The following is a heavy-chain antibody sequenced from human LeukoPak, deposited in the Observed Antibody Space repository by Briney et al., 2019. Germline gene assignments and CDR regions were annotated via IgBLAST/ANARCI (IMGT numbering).Heavy chain of an antibody. D-gene: IGHD1-14*01. CDR2: IYYSGST. J-gene: IGHJ6*03. CDR3: ASAIAEDFYYYYYMDV. Sequence: SETLSLTCTVSGGSISSSYWTWIRQPPGKGLEWIGYIYYSGSTNYNPSLKSRVTISVDTSKNQFSLNLSSVTAADTAVYYCASAIAEDFYYYYYMDVWGKGTTVTVSS. CDR1: GGSISSSY. V-gene: IGHV4-59*01.